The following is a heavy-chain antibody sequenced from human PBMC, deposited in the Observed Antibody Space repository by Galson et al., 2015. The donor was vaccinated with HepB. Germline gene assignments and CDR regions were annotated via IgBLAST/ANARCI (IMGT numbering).Heavy chain of an antibody. V-gene: IGHV3-30-3*01. D-gene: IGHD2-21*01. CDR3: ARDGIVLGGDSYFYYMDV. Sequence: SLRLSCAASGFTFSNYAMHWVRQAPGKGLEWVTVISFDGTNKYYADSVKGRFTISRDNSKNTLYLQMNSLRAEDTALYYCARDGIVLGGDSYFYYMDVWGKGTTVTVSS. J-gene: IGHJ6*03. CDR1: GFTFSNYA. CDR2: ISFDGTNK.